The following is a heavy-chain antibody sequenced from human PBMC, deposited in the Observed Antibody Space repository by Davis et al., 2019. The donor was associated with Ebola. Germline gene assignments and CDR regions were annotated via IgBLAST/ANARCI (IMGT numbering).Heavy chain of an antibody. J-gene: IGHJ4*02. D-gene: IGHD1-26*01. CDR3: GRDVSGSYDY. CDR1: GFAFSNSW. CDR2: LNQDGGQK. Sequence: GESLNISCAASGFAFSNSWMAWVRQAPGKGLEWVANLNQDGGQKYYVDSVKGRFTISRDNAKNSLYLQMDSLRAEDTAMYYCGRDVSGSYDYWGQGALVTVSS. V-gene: IGHV3-7*01.